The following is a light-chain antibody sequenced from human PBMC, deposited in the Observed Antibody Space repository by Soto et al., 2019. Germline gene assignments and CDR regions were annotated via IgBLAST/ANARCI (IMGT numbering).Light chain of an antibody. J-gene: IGKJ1*01. CDR1: QGSSSY. CDR2: DAS. Sequence: DIQMTQSSATLSASVVDRVTITFRASQGSSSYLAWYQQKPGKAPKLLIFDASSLESGVPSKFSGSRSGTDFTLTISSLQPEDFATYYCQQYNSFSTFGQGTKVDI. V-gene: IGKV1-5*01. CDR3: QQYNSFST.